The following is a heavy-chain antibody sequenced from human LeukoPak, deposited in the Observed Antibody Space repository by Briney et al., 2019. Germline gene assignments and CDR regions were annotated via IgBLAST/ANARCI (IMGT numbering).Heavy chain of an antibody. CDR3: RRVVNAGHFDY. V-gene: IGHV4-59*01. Sequence: SETLSLTCSVSGASINNYYWTWIRQPPGKGLEWIGYVYHTGASGYHPSLKSRVAMSLDPSKNQVSLNLRYVTAADTAVYFCRRVVNAGHFDYWGQGTLVTVSS. D-gene: IGHD2-8*01. J-gene: IGHJ4*02. CDR1: GASINNYY. CDR2: VYHTGAS.